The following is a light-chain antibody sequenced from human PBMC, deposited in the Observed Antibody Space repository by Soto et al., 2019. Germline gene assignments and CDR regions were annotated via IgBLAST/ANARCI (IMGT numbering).Light chain of an antibody. CDR1: SRDVGGYNY. V-gene: IGLV2-8*01. CDR2: EVS. J-gene: IGLJ1*01. Sequence: QSALTQPPSASGSPGQSVTISCTGTSRDVGGYNYVSWYQHHPGKAPKLMIYEVSKRPSGVPDRFSGSKSGNTASLTGSGLQAEDEAEYYCSSYAGSNNYVFGTGTKLTVL. CDR3: SSYAGSNNYV.